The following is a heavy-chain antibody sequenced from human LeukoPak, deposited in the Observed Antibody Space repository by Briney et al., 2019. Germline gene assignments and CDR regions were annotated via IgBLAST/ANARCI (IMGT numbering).Heavy chain of an antibody. Sequence: GGSLRLSCAASGFTFSSYAMTWVRQAPGKGLEWVSGISGSGGSTYYAESVRGRFAISRDTSKNTLYLQMNSLTTEDTAVYYCAKDGRGGSYYVGYWGQGTLVTVSS. V-gene: IGHV3-23*01. CDR3: AKDGRGGSYYVGY. D-gene: IGHD1-26*01. CDR2: ISGSGGST. CDR1: GFTFSSYA. J-gene: IGHJ4*02.